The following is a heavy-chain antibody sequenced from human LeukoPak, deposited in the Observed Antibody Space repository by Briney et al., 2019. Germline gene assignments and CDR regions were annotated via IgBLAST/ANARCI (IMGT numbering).Heavy chain of an antibody. CDR2: INNRGTTI. J-gene: IGHJ4*02. CDR3: ARDSWFGESTTVNFDY. CDR1: GFTFSSYG. V-gene: IGHV3-48*01. D-gene: IGHD3-10*01. Sequence: PGGSLRLSCAASGFTFSSYGMHWVRQAPGKGPEWVSYINNRGTTIYYADSVKGRFTISRDNAKNSLYLQMNSLRAEDTAVYYCARDSWFGESTTVNFDYWGQGILVTVSS.